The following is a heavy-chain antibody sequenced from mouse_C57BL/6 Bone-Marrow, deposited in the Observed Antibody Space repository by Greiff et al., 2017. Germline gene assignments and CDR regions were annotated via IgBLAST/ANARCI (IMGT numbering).Heavy chain of an antibody. CDR1: GFNIKDDY. CDR3: TRGYYEAY. D-gene: IGHD2-3*01. V-gene: IGHV14-4*01. J-gene: IGHJ3*01. Sequence: EVQLQQPGAELVRPGASVKLSCTASGFNIKDDYMHWVKQRPGQGLEWIGWIDPENGDTEYASKFQGKATITADTSSNTAYLQLSSLTSEDTAVYYCTRGYYEAYWGQGTLVTVSA. CDR2: IDPENGDT.